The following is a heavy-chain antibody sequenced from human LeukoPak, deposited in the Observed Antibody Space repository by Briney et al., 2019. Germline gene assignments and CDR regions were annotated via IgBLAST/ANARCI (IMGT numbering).Heavy chain of an antibody. CDR1: GFNVFNSY. CDR2: MYSGGSS. Sequence: PGGSLRLSCAASGFNVFNSYVSWVRQAPGKGLEWVSFMYSGGSSYYAESVKGRFSISRDRSTNTLYLQMNILRVEDTAVYYCAGQPMGPWGQGTLVIVSS. V-gene: IGHV3-66*04. J-gene: IGHJ5*02. CDR3: AGQPMGP.